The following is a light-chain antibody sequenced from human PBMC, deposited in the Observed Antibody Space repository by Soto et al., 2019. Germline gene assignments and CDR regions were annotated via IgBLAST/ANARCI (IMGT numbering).Light chain of an antibody. CDR2: EVY. V-gene: IGLV2-8*01. CDR1: SSDVGGYNY. CDR3: SSYAGYNNIMV. J-gene: IGLJ2*01. Sequence: QSALTQPPSASGSPGQSVTISCTGTSSDVGGYNYVSWYQHHPGKAPKLIIYEVYKRPSGVPDRFSGSKSVNTASLTVSGLQAEDEADYYCSSYAGYNNIMVFGGGTKLTVL.